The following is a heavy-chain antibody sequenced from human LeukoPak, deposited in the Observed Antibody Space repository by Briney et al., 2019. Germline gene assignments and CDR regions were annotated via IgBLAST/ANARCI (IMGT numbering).Heavy chain of an antibody. D-gene: IGHD4-23*01. CDR2: INEDGSEK. V-gene: IGHV3-7*04. Sequence: GGPLRLSCAPSGFRLSRLWMNWLRQAPGKALERVANINEDGSEKHFVDSVTGRFTIARDNGKNSLYLQMSSLRFEDTAVYYCARAVDDDPIDYWGQGTLVTVSS. CDR3: ARAVDDDPIDY. CDR1: GFRLSRLW. J-gene: IGHJ4*02.